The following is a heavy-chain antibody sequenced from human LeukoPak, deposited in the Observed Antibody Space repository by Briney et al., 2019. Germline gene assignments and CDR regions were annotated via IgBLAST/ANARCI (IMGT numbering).Heavy chain of an antibody. CDR1: GGSISSGDYY. CDR3: ASEFASCSGGRCYSGWFDP. J-gene: IGHJ5*02. V-gene: IGHV4-30-4*01. Sequence: SETLSLTCTVSGGSISSGDYYWSWIRQPPGKGLEWIGSIYYSGSTFYNPSLESRLTISVDTSKNQFSLKLSSMTAADTAGYYCASEFASCSGGRCYSGWFDPWGQGTLVTVSS. CDR2: IYYSGST. D-gene: IGHD2-15*01.